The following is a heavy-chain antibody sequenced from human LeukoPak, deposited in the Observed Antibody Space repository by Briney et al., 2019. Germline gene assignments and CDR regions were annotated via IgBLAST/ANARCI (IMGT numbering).Heavy chain of an antibody. J-gene: IGHJ3*02. CDR3: ARGRGSGSRWGGAFDI. D-gene: IGHD3-10*01. V-gene: IGHV3-11*05. Sequence: GGSLRLSCAASKFTFSNYYMSWIRQAPGNGLEWVSYISSSSTYTDYADSVKGRFTISRDNDKKSLYLQMDSLRAEDTAVYYCARGRGSGSRWGGAFDIWGQGTVVTVSS. CDR2: ISSSSTYT. CDR1: KFTFSNYY.